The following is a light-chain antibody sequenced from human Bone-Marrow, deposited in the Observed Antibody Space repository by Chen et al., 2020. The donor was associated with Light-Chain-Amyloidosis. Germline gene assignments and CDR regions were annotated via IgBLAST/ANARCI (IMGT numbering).Light chain of an antibody. CDR1: QTISSNY. J-gene: IGKJ4*01. Sequence: EIVLTQSPGTLSLSPGEGANLSCRARQTISSNYLTWYQQKFGQAPRLLISGSSSRATGIPHRVTGSGSGTDFTLTINRLEPEDFAMYYCQQYGTSPLTFGGGTKVEI. CDR3: QQYGTSPLT. V-gene: IGKV3-20*01. CDR2: GSS.